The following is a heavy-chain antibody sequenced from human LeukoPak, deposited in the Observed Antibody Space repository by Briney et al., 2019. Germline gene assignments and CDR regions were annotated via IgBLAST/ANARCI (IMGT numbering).Heavy chain of an antibody. Sequence: PGGSLRLSCTASEFTVSRNYMSWVRQAPGKGLEWVSVIYSGGSTYYADSVKGRFTISRDNSKNTLYLQMNSLRAEDTAVYYCARGLYYFDTSGYLYYWGQGTLVTVSS. CDR2: IYSGGST. D-gene: IGHD3-22*01. CDR3: ARGLYYFDTSGYLYY. J-gene: IGHJ4*02. V-gene: IGHV3-53*01. CDR1: EFTVSRNY.